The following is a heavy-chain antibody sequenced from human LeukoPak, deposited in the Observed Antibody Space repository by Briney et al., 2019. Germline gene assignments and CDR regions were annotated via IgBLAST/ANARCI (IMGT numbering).Heavy chain of an antibody. CDR1: GFSFSDYY. V-gene: IGHV3-53*01. CDR2: IYSGGST. CDR3: AAYGITRDY. J-gene: IGHJ4*02. D-gene: IGHD3-16*01. Sequence: PGGSLRLSCAASGFSFSDYYMSWVRQAPGKGLEWVSVIYSGGSTYYADSVKGRFTISRDNSKNTLYLQMNSLRAEDTAVYYCAAYGITRDYWGQGTLVTVSS.